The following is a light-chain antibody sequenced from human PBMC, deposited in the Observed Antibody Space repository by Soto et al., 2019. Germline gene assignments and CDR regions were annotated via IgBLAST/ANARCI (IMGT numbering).Light chain of an antibody. CDR2: SNN. J-gene: IGLJ2*01. V-gene: IGLV1-44*01. CDR3: AAWDDSLNGVV. Sequence: QYVLTQPPSASGTPGQRVTISCSGSSSNIGSKTVNWYQQLPGTAPKLLIYSNNQRPSGVPDRFSGSKSGNSASLAISGLQSEDEADYYCAAWDDSLNGVVFGGGTKLTVL. CDR1: SSNIGSKT.